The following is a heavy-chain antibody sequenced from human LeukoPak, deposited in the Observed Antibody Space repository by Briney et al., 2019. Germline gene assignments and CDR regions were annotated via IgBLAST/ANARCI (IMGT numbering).Heavy chain of an antibody. CDR1: GFAVTINY. V-gene: IGHV3-66*01. CDR3: AKMGYCSGGSCYYCGMDV. CDR2: IYNVDDT. J-gene: IGHJ6*02. Sequence: GGSLRLSCVASGFAVTINYMSWVRQAPGKGLEWVSVIYNVDDTKYADSVKGRFTISRDNSKNTLYLQMNSLRAEDTAVYYCAKMGYCSGGSCYYCGMDVWGQGTTVTVSS. D-gene: IGHD2-15*01.